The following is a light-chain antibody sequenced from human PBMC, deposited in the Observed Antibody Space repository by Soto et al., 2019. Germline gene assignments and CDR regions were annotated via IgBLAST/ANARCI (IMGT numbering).Light chain of an antibody. J-gene: IGKJ4*01. CDR1: QSLLYSSNNKNY. CDR2: WAS. CDR3: QQYCSTPLS. Sequence: DIVRTQSPDSLPVSLGERATINCKSSQSLLYSSNNKNYLAWYQQKPGQPPKLLIYWASTREAGVPDRFSGSGSGTDFTLTISSLQAEDVAVYYCQQYCSTPLSFGGGTKVEIK. V-gene: IGKV4-1*01.